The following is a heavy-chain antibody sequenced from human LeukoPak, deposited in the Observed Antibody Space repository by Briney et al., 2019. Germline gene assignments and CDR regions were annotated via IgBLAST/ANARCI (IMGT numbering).Heavy chain of an antibody. J-gene: IGHJ6*03. CDR1: GYTFTSYY. V-gene: IGHV1-46*01. D-gene: IGHD3-10*01. Sequence: ASVKVSCKASGYTFTSYYMHWARQAPGQGLEWMGIINPSGGSTSYAQKFQGRVTMTRDTSTSTVYMELSSLRSEDTAVYYCARDGGNYGSGSYYTYYYYMDVWGKGTTVTISS. CDR3: ARDGGNYGSGSYYTYYYYMDV. CDR2: INPSGGST.